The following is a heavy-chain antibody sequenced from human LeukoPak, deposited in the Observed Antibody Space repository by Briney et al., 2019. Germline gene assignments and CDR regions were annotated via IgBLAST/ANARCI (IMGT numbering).Heavy chain of an antibody. CDR3: ARDSGWYYFDY. J-gene: IGHJ4*02. CDR2: ISSSGSTI. V-gene: IGHV3-48*01. D-gene: IGHD6-19*01. Sequence: PGGSLRLSCAASGFTFSSYWMSWVRQAPGKGLEWVSYISSSGSTIYYADSVKGRFTISRDNSKNTLYLQMNSLRAEDTAVYYCARDSGWYYFDYWGQGTLVTVSS. CDR1: GFTFSSYW.